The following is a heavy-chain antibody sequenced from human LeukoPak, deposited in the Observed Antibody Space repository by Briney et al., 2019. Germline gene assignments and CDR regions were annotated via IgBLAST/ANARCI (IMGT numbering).Heavy chain of an antibody. CDR3: AKDYNNGFDY. D-gene: IGHD1-14*01. CDR2: IRYVGSTK. J-gene: IGHJ4*02. V-gene: IGHV3-30*02. CDR1: GFSFSGYG. Sequence: GGSLRLSCAASGFSFSGYGMHWVRQAPGKGLEWETFIRYVGSTKSYADSVKGRFTIARDNSKNTLYLQMNSLRAEDTAVYFCAKDYNNGFDYWGQGALVTVSS.